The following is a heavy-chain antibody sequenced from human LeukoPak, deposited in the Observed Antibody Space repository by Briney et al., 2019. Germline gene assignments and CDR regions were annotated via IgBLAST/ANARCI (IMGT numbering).Heavy chain of an antibody. CDR3: ARDSSGYDYFDY. CDR1: GGTFSSYA. V-gene: IGHV1-69*13. Sequence: SVTVSCTASGGTFSSYAISWVRQAPGQGLEWMGGIIPIFGTANYAQKFQGRVTITADESTGTAYMELSSLRSEDTAVYYCARDSSGYDYFDYWGQGTLVTVPS. D-gene: IGHD5-12*01. J-gene: IGHJ4*02. CDR2: IIPIFGTA.